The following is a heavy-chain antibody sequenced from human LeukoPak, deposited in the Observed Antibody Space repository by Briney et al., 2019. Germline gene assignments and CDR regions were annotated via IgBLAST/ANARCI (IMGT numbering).Heavy chain of an antibody. CDR3: ARAASGYFDY. J-gene: IGHJ4*02. CDR1: GGSISSSSYY. D-gene: IGHD6-19*01. CDR2: IYYSGST. V-gene: IGHV4-61*05. Sequence: SETLSLTCSVSGGSISSSSYYWDWIRQPPGKGLEWIGYIYYSGSTNYNPSLKGRVTISVDTSKNQFSLKLSSVTAADTAVYYCARAASGYFDYWGQGTLVTVSS.